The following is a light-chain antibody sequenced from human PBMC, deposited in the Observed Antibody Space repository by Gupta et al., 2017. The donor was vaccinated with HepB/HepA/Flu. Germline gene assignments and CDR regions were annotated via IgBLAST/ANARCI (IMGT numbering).Light chain of an antibody. V-gene: IGLV2-14*03. CDR2: AVS. J-gene: IGLJ2*01. CDR1: TSDIGGYDY. Sequence: QSALTQPASVSGSPGQSITISCIGTTSDIGGYDYVSWYQPHPGKAPKLIIFAVSYRPPGVSNRFSASKSGNSATLTISGLQAEDDDDYYCSSYTTSSTLFGGGTKLTVL. CDR3: SSYTTSSTL.